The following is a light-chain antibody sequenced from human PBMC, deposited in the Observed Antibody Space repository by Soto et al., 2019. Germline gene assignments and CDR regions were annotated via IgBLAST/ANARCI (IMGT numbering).Light chain of an antibody. CDR2: KAS. CDR3: QQYNSDWT. Sequence: DIKMTQSPSTLSASVGDRVTITCRASQSINSWLAWYQQRPGKAPKLLIYKASSLESGVPSRFSGSGSGTEFTLTISSLQPDDFATYYCQQYNSDWTFGQGTKVEIK. J-gene: IGKJ1*01. V-gene: IGKV1-5*03. CDR1: QSINSW.